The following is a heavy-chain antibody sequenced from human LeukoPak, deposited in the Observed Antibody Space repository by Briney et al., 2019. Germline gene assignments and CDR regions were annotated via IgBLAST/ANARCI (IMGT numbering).Heavy chain of an antibody. CDR1: GGSISSYY. J-gene: IGHJ4*02. CDR2: IYYSGST. CDR3: ARGGYYCDFPLDY. D-gene: IGHD3-22*01. V-gene: IGHV4-59*01. Sequence: PSETLSLTCTVSGGSISSYYWSWIRQPPGKGLEWIGYIYYSGSTNYNPSLKSRVTISVDTSKNQFSLKLSSVTAADTAVYYCARGGYYCDFPLDYWGQGTLVTVSS.